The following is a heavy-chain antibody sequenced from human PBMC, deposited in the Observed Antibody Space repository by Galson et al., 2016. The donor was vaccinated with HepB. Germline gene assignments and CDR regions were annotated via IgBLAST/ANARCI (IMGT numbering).Heavy chain of an antibody. CDR1: EFSFSTSG. D-gene: IGHD6-13*01. V-gene: IGHV3-33*08. CDR2: ISHSGRDT. Sequence: SLRLSCAASEFSFSTSGMSWVRQAPGKGLEWVALISHSGRDTHYADSVKGRFTISRDNPKNTLYLQMNSLKVEDTAVYYCAREMHVAAAAAFDFWGRGTLVTVSS. CDR3: AREMHVAAAAAFDF. J-gene: IGHJ4*02.